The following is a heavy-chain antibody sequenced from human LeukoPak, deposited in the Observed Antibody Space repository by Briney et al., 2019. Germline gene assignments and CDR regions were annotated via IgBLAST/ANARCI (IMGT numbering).Heavy chain of an antibody. CDR2: IYYSGST. J-gene: IGHJ6*02. V-gene: IGHV4-59*06. D-gene: IGHD6-13*01. CDR3: ARQGIAAAGTEGYYYYGMDV. Sequence: SETLSLTCTVSGGSISSYYWSWIRQHPGKGLEWIGYIYYSGSTYYNPSLKSRVTISVDTSKNQFSLKLSSVTAADTAVYYCARQGIAAAGTEGYYYYGMDVWGQGTTVTVSS. CDR1: GGSISSYY.